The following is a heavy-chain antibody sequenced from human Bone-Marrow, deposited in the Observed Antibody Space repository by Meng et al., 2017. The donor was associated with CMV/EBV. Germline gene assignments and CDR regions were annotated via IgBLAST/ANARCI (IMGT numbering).Heavy chain of an antibody. V-gene: IGHV5-51*01. J-gene: IGHJ5*02. D-gene: IGHD2-2*01. CDR3: SRHKKAPYCTSSSCFETFGWLDP. CDR2: IYPGDSDT. CDR1: GYSFTSYW. Sequence: GGSLRLSCKGSGYSFTSYWIGWVRQMPGKGLEWMGIIYPGDSDTRYSPSFQGHVTISVDKSITTAYLQWSSLKASDTAMYYCSRHKKAPYCTSSSCFETFGWLDPWGERTLVTVSS.